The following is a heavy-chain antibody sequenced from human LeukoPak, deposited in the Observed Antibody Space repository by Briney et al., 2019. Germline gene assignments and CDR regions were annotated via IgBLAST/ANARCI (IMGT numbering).Heavy chain of an antibody. CDR3: ARAKPWTFDY. Sequence: WGSLRLSCAASGFTFSSYSIHWVRQAPGKGLVWVSRTNSDGSDTNYADSVRGRFTISRDNAKNTLYLQMNSLRAEDTAVYYCARAKPWTFDYWGQGTLVTVSS. CDR2: TNSDGSDT. J-gene: IGHJ4*02. V-gene: IGHV3-74*01. D-gene: IGHD1-1*01. CDR1: GFTFSSYS.